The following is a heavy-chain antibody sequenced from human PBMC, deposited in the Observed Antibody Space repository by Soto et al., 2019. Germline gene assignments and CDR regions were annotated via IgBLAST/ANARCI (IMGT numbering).Heavy chain of an antibody. CDR3: ARRIAVAGTYDH. J-gene: IGHJ4*02. D-gene: IGHD6-19*01. V-gene: IGHV3-74*01. CDR2: IDGDGTTT. Sequence: GGSLRLSCAASGFTFNSYWMHWVRQVPGKGLECVSRIDGDGTTTHYADSVKGRFTISRDNAKNTLYLQMNSLRAEDSAVYLCARRIAVAGTYDHWGQGTLVTVSS. CDR1: GFTFNSYW.